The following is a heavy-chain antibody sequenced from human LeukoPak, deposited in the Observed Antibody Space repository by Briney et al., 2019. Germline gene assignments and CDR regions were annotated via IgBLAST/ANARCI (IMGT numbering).Heavy chain of an antibody. CDR2: INTGETT. CDR3: AKGSFDV. J-gene: IGHJ3*01. V-gene: IGHV3-23*01. CDR1: GFTFSSYA. Sequence: PGGSLRLSCAASGFTFSSYAMSWVRQAPGRGLEWVSCINTGETTFYADSVKGRFTISRDNSNLYLHMTSLRDEDTALYYCAKGSFDVWGQGT.